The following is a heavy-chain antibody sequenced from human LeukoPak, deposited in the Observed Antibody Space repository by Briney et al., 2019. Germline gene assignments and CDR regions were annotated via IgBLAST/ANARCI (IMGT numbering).Heavy chain of an antibody. Sequence: GASVKVSCKASGYTFTSYAMHWVRQAPGQRLEWMGWINAGNGNTKYSQKFQGRVTITRDTSASTAYMELSSLRSEDTAVYYCARAPYYYDSSGYYHFDYWGQGTLVTVSS. D-gene: IGHD3-22*01. CDR2: INAGNGNT. J-gene: IGHJ4*02. V-gene: IGHV1-3*01. CDR1: GYTFTSYA. CDR3: ARAPYYYDSSGYYHFDY.